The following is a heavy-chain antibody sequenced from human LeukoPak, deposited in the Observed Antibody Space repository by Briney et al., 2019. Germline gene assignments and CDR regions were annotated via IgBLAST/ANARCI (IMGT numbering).Heavy chain of an antibody. CDR2: IYYSGST. J-gene: IGHJ4*02. CDR1: GGSISSSSYY. CDR3: ARVYYDFWSGYSYYFDY. D-gene: IGHD3-3*01. V-gene: IGHV4-39*07. Sequence: SETLSLTCTVSGGSISSSSYYWGWIRQPPGKGLEWIGSIYYSGSTYYNPSLKSRVTISVDKSKNQFSLKLSSVTAADTAVYYCARVYYDFWSGYSYYFDYWGQGTLVTVSS.